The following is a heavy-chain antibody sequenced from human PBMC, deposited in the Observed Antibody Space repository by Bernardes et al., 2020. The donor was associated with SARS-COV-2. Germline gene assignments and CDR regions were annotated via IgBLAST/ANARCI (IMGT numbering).Heavy chain of an antibody. J-gene: IGHJ6*03. D-gene: IGHD2-2*02. CDR3: ARQAAIGYYYYYYMDV. CDR2: IYPGDSDT. Sequence: GESLKISCKGSGYSFTSYWIGWVRQMPGKGLEWMGIIYPGDSDTRYSPSFQGQVTISADKSISTAYLQWSSLKASDTAMYYCARQAAIGYYYYYYMDVWGKGTTVTVSS. CDR1: GYSFTSYW. V-gene: IGHV5-51*01.